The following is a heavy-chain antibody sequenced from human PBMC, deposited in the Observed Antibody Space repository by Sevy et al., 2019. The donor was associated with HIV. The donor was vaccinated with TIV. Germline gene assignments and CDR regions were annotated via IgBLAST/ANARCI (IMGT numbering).Heavy chain of an antibody. D-gene: IGHD4-17*01. CDR2: ISNRGTTI. J-gene: IGHJ4*02. V-gene: IGHV3-48*03. CDR1: GFTFTSYE. Sequence: GGSLRLSCAASGFTFTSYEMNWVRQAPGKGLEWLSYISNRGTTIYYSDSVKGRFTISRDNARNSLYLQMSSLRAEDTAVYYCARDLPPSATTVPHFDCWGQGTLVTVSS. CDR3: ARDLPPSATTVPHFDC.